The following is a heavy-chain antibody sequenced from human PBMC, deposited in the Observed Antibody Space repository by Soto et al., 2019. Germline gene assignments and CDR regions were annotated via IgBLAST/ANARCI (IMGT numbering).Heavy chain of an antibody. D-gene: IGHD6-19*01. Sequence: ASVKVSCMASGYTFTSYYMHWVRQAPGQGLEWMGIINPSGGSTSYAQKFQGRVTMTRDTSTSTVYMELSSLRSEDTAVYYCARDTEIAVAGNDAFDIWGQGTMVTVSS. CDR2: INPSGGST. V-gene: IGHV1-46*03. CDR1: GYTFTSYY. CDR3: ARDTEIAVAGNDAFDI. J-gene: IGHJ3*02.